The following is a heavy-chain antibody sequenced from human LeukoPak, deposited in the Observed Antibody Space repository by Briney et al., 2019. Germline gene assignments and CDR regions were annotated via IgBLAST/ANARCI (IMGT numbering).Heavy chain of an antibody. CDR1: GGSISSYY. V-gene: IGHV4-59*08. J-gene: IGHJ4*02. CDR2: IYYSGST. Sequence: PSETLSLTCTVSGGSISSYYWSWIRQPPGKGLEWIGYIYYSGSTNYNPSLKSRVTISVDTSKNQFSLKLSSVTAADTAVYYCARRAPYSYEWSTLDYWGQGTLVTVSA. CDR3: ARRAPYSYEWSTLDY. D-gene: IGHD5-18*01.